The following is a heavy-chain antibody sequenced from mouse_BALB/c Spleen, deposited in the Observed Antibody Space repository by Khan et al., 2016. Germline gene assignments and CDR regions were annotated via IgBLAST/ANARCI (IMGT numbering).Heavy chain of an antibody. CDR2: ISYSGST. CDR3: ATYGSFFSFAY. Sequence: EVQLQESGPGLVKPSQSLSLTCTVTAYSVTSDYAWNWIRQFPGNKLEWMGYISYSGSTSYNPSLKSRISITRDTSKNQFFLQLNSVTTEDTARYYWATYGSFFSFAYWGQGTLVTVSA. J-gene: IGHJ3*01. D-gene: IGHD1-1*01. CDR1: AYSVTSDYA. V-gene: IGHV3-2*02.